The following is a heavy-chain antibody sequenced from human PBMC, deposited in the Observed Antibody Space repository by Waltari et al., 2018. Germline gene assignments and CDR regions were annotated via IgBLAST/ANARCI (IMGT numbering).Heavy chain of an antibody. CDR2: IYYSGST. J-gene: IGHJ1*01. D-gene: IGHD1-26*01. V-gene: IGHV4-39*01. CDR1: GGSISSSRYY. Sequence: QLQLQESGPGLVKPSETLSLTCTVSGGSISSSRYYWGWIRQPPGKGLEWIGSIYYSGSTYYNPSLKSRVTISVDTSKNQFSLKLSSVTAADTAVYYCARLWELLGYFQHWGQGTLVTVSS. CDR3: ARLWELLGYFQH.